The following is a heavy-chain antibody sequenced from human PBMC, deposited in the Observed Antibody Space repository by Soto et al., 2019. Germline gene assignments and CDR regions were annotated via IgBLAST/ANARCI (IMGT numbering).Heavy chain of an antibody. CDR2: INPNSGGT. J-gene: IGHJ6*02. V-gene: IGHV1-2*04. CDR3: ARGHCSSTSCYGVYYYYGMDV. CDR1: GYTFTGYY. D-gene: IGHD2-2*01. Sequence: QVQLVQSGAEVKKPGASVKVSCKASGYTFTGYYMHWVRQAPGQGLEWMGWINPNSGGTNYAQKFKGWVTMTRDTSISTAYMELSRLRSDDTAVYYCARGHCSSTSCYGVYYYYGMDVWGQGTTVTVSS.